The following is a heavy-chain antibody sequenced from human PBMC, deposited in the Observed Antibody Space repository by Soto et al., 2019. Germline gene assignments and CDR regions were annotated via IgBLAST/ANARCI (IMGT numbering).Heavy chain of an antibody. CDR3: ARHGDGYNDYDAFDX. Sequence: GESLKISCKGSGYSFTSYWISWVRQMPGKGLEWMGRIDPSDSYTNYSPSFQGHVTISADKSISTAYLQWSSLKASDTAMYYCARHGDGYNDYDAFDXWGQGTMVTVS. J-gene: IGHJ3*02. CDR2: IDPSDSYT. CDR1: GYSFTSYW. V-gene: IGHV5-10-1*01. D-gene: IGHD5-12*01.